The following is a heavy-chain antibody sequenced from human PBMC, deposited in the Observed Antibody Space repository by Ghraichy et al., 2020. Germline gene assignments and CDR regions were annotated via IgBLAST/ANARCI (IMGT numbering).Heavy chain of an antibody. CDR3: AGSGNYYHLDF. V-gene: IGHV4-59*08. D-gene: IGHD3-22*01. CDR1: GGPIDSFY. J-gene: IGHJ4*02. Sequence: SETRSLTCTVSGGPIDSFYWSWIRQPPGKGLEWIGYMYYSGSGNYNPSLKSRVTISVDTSKKQFSLKLNSVTAADTAVYYCAGSGNYYHLDFWGQGTLVTVSS. CDR2: MYYSGSG.